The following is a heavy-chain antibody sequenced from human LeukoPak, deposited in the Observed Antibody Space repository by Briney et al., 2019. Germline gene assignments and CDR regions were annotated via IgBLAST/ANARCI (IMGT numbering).Heavy chain of an antibody. CDR3: ITFSMIVVVITD. CDR2: IKSKTDGGTT. D-gene: IGHD3-22*01. CDR1: GFTFSNAW. Sequence: PGGSLRLSCAASGFTFSNAWMSWVRQAPGKGLEWVGCIKSKTDGGTTDYAAPVKGRFTISRDDSKNTLYLQMNSLKTEDTAVYYCITFSMIVVVITDWGQGTLVTVSS. J-gene: IGHJ4*02. V-gene: IGHV3-15*01.